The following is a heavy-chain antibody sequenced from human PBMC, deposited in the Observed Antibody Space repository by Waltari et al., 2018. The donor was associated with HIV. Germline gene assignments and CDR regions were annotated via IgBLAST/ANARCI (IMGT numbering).Heavy chain of an antibody. CDR1: GGSISRGNYY. J-gene: IGHJ4*02. V-gene: IGHV4-61*02. CDR3: ARGIDDSTGYMKNGFDY. D-gene: IGHD3-22*01. CDR2: IFGSGGT. Sequence: QVQLQESGPGLVKPSQTLSLTCPVSGGSISRGNYYWSWIRQPAGKGLEWIGRIFGSGGTNYNPSLKSRVTISVDTSKNQFSLRLSSLTAADTAVYFCARGIDDSTGYMKNGFDYWGQGTLVTVSS.